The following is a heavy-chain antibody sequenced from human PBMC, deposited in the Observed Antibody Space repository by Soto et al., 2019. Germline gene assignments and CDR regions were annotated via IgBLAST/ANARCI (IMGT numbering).Heavy chain of an antibody. Sequence: QVQLVESGGGVVQPERSQRLSCAASEFTFGTYVMHWVRQAPGKGLEWVALISFDGSSQYYADSVKGRFTISRDNSRNTMYRQMNSLRPEDTAVYYCAREMIPMIMGGMSALDVWGHGTTVTVSS. CDR1: EFTFGTYV. D-gene: IGHD3-22*01. CDR2: ISFDGSSQ. V-gene: IGHV3-30*04. J-gene: IGHJ6*02. CDR3: AREMIPMIMGGMSALDV.